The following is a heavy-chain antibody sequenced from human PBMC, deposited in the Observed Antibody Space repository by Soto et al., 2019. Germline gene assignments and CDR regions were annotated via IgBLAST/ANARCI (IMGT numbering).Heavy chain of an antibody. D-gene: IGHD2-15*01. Sequence: QVQLVQSGAEVKKPGASVKVSCKASGYTFTSYGISWVRQVPGQGLEWMGWISAYNGNTNYAQKLQDRVTMTTHTSTSTAYMELRSLRSHDTAVYYCARVYCSDGSCSYGVPGDWGQGTLVTVSS. CDR1: GYTFTSYG. J-gene: IGHJ4*02. CDR3: ARVYCSDGSCSYGVPGD. CDR2: ISAYNGNT. V-gene: IGHV1-18*01.